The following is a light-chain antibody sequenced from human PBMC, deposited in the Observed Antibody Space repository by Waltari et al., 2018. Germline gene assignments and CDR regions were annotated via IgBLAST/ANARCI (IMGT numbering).Light chain of an antibody. V-gene: IGLV3-1*01. J-gene: IGLJ2*01. CDR3: QAWDRNTYVV. CDR2: QDS. CDR1: TLADRY. Sequence: SYELTQSPSVSVSPGPPASISCSGATLADRYVCWYQQKPGQSPVLVLHQDSKRPSGIPERFSGFNSGNTATLTISETQSMDEADYYCQAWDRNTYVVFGGGTKLTVL.